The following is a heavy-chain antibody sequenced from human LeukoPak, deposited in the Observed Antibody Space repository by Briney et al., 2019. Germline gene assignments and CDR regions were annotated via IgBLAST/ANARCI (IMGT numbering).Heavy chain of an antibody. D-gene: IGHD6-19*01. CDR2: IYFSGST. Sequence: SETLSLTCTVSGVSISSYYWGWIRQPPGKGLEWVGYIYFSGSTNYNPPLKSRVTISVDTSKNQFSLKLSSVTAADTAVYYCARDKYSSRYWFDPWGQGTLVTVSP. CDR3: ARDKYSSRYWFDP. J-gene: IGHJ5*02. CDR1: GVSISSYY. V-gene: IGHV4-59*01.